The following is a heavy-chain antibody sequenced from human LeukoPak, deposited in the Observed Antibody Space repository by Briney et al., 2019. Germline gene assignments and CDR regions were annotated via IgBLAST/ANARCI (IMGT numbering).Heavy chain of an antibody. Sequence: SETLSLTCTVSGGSISNSSYYWGWIRDPPVKGLEWIARIYYSGRTYYNPSLKSRVTISVHTSKHKFSLTLRSVTAAETVIHYCAAEGDSAWLTGGDFDYGGQGTLVTVSS. V-gene: IGHV4-39*07. CDR2: IYYSGRT. CDR1: GGSISNSSYY. CDR3: AAEGDSAWLTGGDFDY. D-gene: IGHD2-8*02. J-gene: IGHJ4*02.